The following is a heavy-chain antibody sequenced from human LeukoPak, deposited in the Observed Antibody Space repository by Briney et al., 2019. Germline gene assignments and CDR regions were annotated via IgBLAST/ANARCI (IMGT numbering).Heavy chain of an antibody. CDR3: ARGPRSSSWSFDY. Sequence: SETLSLTCTVSGGSISSYYWSWIRQPARKGVEWIGRIYTSGSTNYNPSLKSRVTISVDKSKNQFSLKLSSVTAADTAVYYCARGPRSSSWSFDYWGQGTLVTVSS. J-gene: IGHJ4*02. D-gene: IGHD6-13*01. CDR1: GGSISSYY. CDR2: IYTSGST. V-gene: IGHV4-4*07.